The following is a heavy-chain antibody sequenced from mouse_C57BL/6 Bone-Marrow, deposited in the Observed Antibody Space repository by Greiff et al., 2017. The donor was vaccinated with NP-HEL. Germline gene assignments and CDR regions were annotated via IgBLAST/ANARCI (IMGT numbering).Heavy chain of an antibody. CDR2: IYPGSGST. CDR3: ARDPRQLRRRAWFAY. V-gene: IGHV1-55*01. CDR1: GYTFTSYW. J-gene: IGHJ3*01. Sequence: QVQLQQPGAELVKPGASVKMSCKASGYTFTSYWITWVKQRPGQGLEWIGDIYPGSGSTNYNEKFKSKATLTVDTSSSTAYMQLSSLTSEDSAVYYCARDPRQLRRRAWFAYWGQGTLVTVSA. D-gene: IGHD3-2*02.